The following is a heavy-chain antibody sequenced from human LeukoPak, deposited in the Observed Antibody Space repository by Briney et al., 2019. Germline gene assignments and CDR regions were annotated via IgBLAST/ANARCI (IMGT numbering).Heavy chain of an antibody. J-gene: IGHJ4*02. Sequence: GGPLRLSCAASGFTVSSNYMSWVRQAPGKGLEWVSVIYSGGSTYYADSVKGRFTISRDNSKNTLYLQMNSLRAEDTAVYYCAREVGSYYDSRATRDFDYWGQGTLVTVSS. CDR1: GFTVSSNY. V-gene: IGHV3-53*01. D-gene: IGHD3-22*01. CDR3: AREVGSYYDSRATRDFDY. CDR2: IYSGGST.